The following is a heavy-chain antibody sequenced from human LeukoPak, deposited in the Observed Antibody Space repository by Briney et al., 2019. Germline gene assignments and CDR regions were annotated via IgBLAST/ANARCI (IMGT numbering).Heavy chain of an antibody. CDR3: ARGSGYNYALDY. V-gene: IGHV1-18*01. Sequence: GASVKVSCTATGYTFSTYGISWVRQAPGQGLEWMGWINPYNDNTNYAQNLQGRVAMTTDTSTNTAYLELRSLRSDDTAVYYCARGSGYNYALDYWGQGTLVTVSS. J-gene: IGHJ4*02. CDR2: INPYNDNT. CDR1: GYTFSTYG. D-gene: IGHD5-18*01.